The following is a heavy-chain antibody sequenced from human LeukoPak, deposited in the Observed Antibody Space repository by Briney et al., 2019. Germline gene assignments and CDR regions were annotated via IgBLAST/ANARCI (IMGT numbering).Heavy chain of an antibody. V-gene: IGHV4-34*01. CDR2: INHSGST. CDR3: AGREAGYSGYGFDY. J-gene: IGHJ4*02. D-gene: IGHD5-12*01. CDR1: GGSFSGYY. Sequence: SETLSLTCAVYGGSFSGYYWSWIRQPPGKGLEWIGEINHSGSTNYNPSLKSRVTISVDTSKNQFSLKLSSVTAADTAVYYCAGREAGYSGYGFDYWGQGTLVTVSS.